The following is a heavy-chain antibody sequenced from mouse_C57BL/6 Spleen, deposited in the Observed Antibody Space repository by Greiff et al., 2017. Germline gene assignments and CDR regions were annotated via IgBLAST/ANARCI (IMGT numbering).Heavy chain of an antibody. CDR2: ISSGSSTI. J-gene: IGHJ3*01. V-gene: IGHV5-17*01. D-gene: IGHD1-1*01. Sequence: EVKLMESGGGLVKPGGSLKLSCAASGFTFSDYGMHWVRQAPEKGLEWVAYISSGSSTIYYADTVKGRFTISRDNTKNTLFLQMTSLRYENTAMYYCAKRNFYGSEAYWGKGTLVTVSA. CDR1: GFTFSDYG. CDR3: AKRNFYGSEAY.